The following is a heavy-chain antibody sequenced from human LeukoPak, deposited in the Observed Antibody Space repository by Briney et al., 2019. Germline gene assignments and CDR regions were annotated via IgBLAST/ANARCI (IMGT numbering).Heavy chain of an antibody. J-gene: IGHJ6*02. Sequence: PGGSLRLSCAASGFTFSNYPMTWVRQAPGKGLEWVSAISGSGGSTYYADSVKGRFTISRDNSKNTLYLQMNSLRAEDTAVYYCAKDVSVLRFLEWNYYGMDVWGQGTTVTVSS. D-gene: IGHD3-3*01. CDR3: AKDVSVLRFLEWNYYGMDV. V-gene: IGHV3-23*01. CDR2: ISGSGGST. CDR1: GFTFSNYP.